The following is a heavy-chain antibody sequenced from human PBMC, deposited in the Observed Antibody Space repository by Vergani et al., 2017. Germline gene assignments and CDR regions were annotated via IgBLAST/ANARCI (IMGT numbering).Heavy chain of an antibody. J-gene: IGHJ5*02. V-gene: IGHV1-24*01. D-gene: IGHD2-15*01. Sequence: QVQLVQSGAEVKKPGASVQVSCKVSGYTITELSMHWVRQAPGKGLEWMGGFVPEDGETIYAQKFQGRVTMTEETSTDTAYMELSSLRSEDTAVYYCATERSIGFSVLPPSNWFDPWGQGTLVTVSS. CDR2: FVPEDGET. CDR1: GYTITELS. CDR3: ATERSIGFSVLPPSNWFDP.